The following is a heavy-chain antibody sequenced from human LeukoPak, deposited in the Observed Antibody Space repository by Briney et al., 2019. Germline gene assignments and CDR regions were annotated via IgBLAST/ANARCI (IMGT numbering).Heavy chain of an antibody. CDR3: AHIVVVPAALVYYFDY. D-gene: IGHD2-2*01. CDR2: IYWNDDK. CDR1: GFLLSTSGVG. V-gene: IGHV2-5*01. Sequence: ESGPTLVNPTQTLTLTCTFSGFLLSTSGVGVGWIRQPPGKALEWLALIYWNDDKRYSPSLKSRLTITKDTSKNQVVLTMTNMDPVDTATYYCAHIVVVPAALVYYFDYWGQGTLVTVSS. J-gene: IGHJ4*02.